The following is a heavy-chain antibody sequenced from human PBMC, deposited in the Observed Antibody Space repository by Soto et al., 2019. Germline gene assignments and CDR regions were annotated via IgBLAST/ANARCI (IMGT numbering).Heavy chain of an antibody. V-gene: IGHV4-59*12. CDR2: IYFGGTT. J-gene: IGHJ4*02. D-gene: IGHD3-22*01. CDR3: ASLGGFYQAFDS. CDR1: GGSISPYY. Sequence: SETLSLTCAVSGGSISPYYWAWLRRPPGKGLEWLGYIYFGGTTTYNPSLKSRLTMSLDTSKNQFSLKLTSVAAADTAVYYCASLGGFYQAFDSWGQGALVTVSP.